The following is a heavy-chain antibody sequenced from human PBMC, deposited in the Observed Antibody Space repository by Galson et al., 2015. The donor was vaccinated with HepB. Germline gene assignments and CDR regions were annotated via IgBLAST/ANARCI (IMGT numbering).Heavy chain of an antibody. D-gene: IGHD2-2*02. CDR3: ARGFRYCSSTSCYTGTSYYYGMDV. CDR2: MNPNSGNT. Sequence: SVKVSCKASGYTFTSYDINWVRQATGQGLEWMGWMNPNSGNTGYAQKFQGRVTMTRNTSISTAYMELSSLRSEDTAVYYCARGFRYCSSTSCYTGTSYYYGMDVWGQGTTVTVSS. CDR1: GYTFTSYD. V-gene: IGHV1-8*01. J-gene: IGHJ6*02.